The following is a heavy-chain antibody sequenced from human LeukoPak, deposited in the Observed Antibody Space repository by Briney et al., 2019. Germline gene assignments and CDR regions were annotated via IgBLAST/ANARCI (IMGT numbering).Heavy chain of an antibody. J-gene: IGHJ4*02. CDR3: ARGGGYDPPGFDY. D-gene: IGHD5-12*01. CDR2: IYYSGST. Sequence: PSETLSLTCTVSGGSLSSGSYYWSWIRQPPGKGREWIGYIYYSGSTNYNPSLKSRVTISVDTSKNQFSLKLSSVTAADTAVYYCARGGGYDPPGFDYWGQGTLVTVSS. CDR1: GGSLSSGSYY. V-gene: IGHV4-61*01.